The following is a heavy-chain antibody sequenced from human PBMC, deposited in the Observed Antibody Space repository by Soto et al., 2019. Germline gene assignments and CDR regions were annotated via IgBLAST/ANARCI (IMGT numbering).Heavy chain of an antibody. CDR1: GYTFTSYG. Sequence: SVKVSCKASGYTFTSYGISWVRQAPGQGLEWMGWISAYNGNTNYAQKLQGRVTMTTDTSTSTAYMELRSLRSDDTAVYYCARTPFDSKKYYYDSSGYEYFQHWGQGTLVTVSS. CDR3: ARTPFDSKKYYYDSSGYEYFQH. J-gene: IGHJ1*01. CDR2: ISAYNGNT. V-gene: IGHV1-18*04. D-gene: IGHD3-22*01.